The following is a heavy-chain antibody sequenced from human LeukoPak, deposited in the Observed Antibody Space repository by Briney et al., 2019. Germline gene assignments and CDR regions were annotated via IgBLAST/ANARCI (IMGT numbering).Heavy chain of an antibody. Sequence: SETLSLTCTVSGGSISSSSYYWGWIRQPPGKGLEWIGSIYYSGSTYYNPSLKSRVTISVDTSKNQFSLKLNSVTAADTAEYYCARTLHHNSPLLTFDIWGQGTMVTVSS. CDR1: GGSISSSSYY. CDR3: ARTLHHNSPLLTFDI. D-gene: IGHD2/OR15-2a*01. V-gene: IGHV4-39*01. CDR2: IYYSGST. J-gene: IGHJ3*02.